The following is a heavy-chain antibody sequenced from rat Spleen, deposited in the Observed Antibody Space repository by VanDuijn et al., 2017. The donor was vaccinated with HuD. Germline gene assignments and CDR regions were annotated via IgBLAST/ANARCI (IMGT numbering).Heavy chain of an antibody. V-gene: IGHV5-31*01. CDR1: GFTFNNFW. Sequence: EVQLVESGGGLVQPGRSLKLSCVASGFTFNNFWMSWIRQAPGKGLEWVASISNTGGSIYYPDSVKGRFTISRDNAKSTLYLQMDSLRSEDTATYDCARPVTGYYWYFDVWGPGTMVTVSS. CDR3: ARPVTGYYWYFDV. J-gene: IGHJ1*01. CDR2: ISNTGGSI.